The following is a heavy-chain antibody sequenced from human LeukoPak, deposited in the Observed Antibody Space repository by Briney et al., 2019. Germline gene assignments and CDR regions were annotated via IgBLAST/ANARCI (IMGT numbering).Heavy chain of an antibody. CDR1: GGSISSGGYY. V-gene: IGHV4-31*03. CDR3: ARDGYYYDSSGYYKRGHIDY. Sequence: PSETLSLTCTVSGGSISSGGYYWSWIRQHPGTGLEWIGYIYYIGSTYYNPSLKSRVTISVDTSKNQFSLKLSSVTAADTAVYYCARDGYYYDSSGYYKRGHIDYWGQGTLVTVSS. J-gene: IGHJ4*02. CDR2: IYYIGST. D-gene: IGHD3-22*01.